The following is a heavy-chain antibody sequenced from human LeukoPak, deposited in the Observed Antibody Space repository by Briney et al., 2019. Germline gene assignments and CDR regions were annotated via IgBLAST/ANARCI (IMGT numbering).Heavy chain of an antibody. D-gene: IGHD3-10*01. Sequence: PGGSLRLSCAASGFTFPNYYMTWIRQAPGGGLESLSYISGNALNINYADSVKGRFTISRDNTKNSLFLQMSSLRVEDAAVYYCARLARGGYYYYVDVWGEGTTIGVTS. J-gene: IGHJ6*03. CDR3: ARLARGGYYYYVDV. CDR1: GFTFPNYY. V-gene: IGHV3-11*01. CDR2: ISGNALNI.